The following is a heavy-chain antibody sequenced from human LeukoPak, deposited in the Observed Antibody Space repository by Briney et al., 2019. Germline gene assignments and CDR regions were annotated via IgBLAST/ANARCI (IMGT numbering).Heavy chain of an antibody. Sequence: PGGSLRLSCAASGFTFSSYTMKWVRQTPGKGLEWVSYISRSSSAIYYADSVKGRFTISRDNAKNSLYLQMNSLRDEDTAVYYCAGDVGIGSYFFDYWGQGTLVTVSS. CDR2: ISRSSSAI. V-gene: IGHV3-48*02. J-gene: IGHJ4*02. CDR3: AGDVGIGSYFFDY. CDR1: GFTFSSYT. D-gene: IGHD1-26*01.